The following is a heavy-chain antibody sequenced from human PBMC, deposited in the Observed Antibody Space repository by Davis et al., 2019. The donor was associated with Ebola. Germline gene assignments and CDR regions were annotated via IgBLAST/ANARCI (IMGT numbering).Heavy chain of an antibody. V-gene: IGHV4-59*12. CDR1: GGSMSSYY. D-gene: IGHD2-2*01. Sequence: SETLSLTCTVSGGSMSSYYWSWIRQPPGKGLEWIGNIYYGGTTNYNPSLKSRVTISGDTSKNQFSLNVNSVTAADTAVYYCARDCSSTSCRSYYYGMDVWGQGATVTVSS. CDR2: IYYGGTT. CDR3: ARDCSSTSCRSYYYGMDV. J-gene: IGHJ6*02.